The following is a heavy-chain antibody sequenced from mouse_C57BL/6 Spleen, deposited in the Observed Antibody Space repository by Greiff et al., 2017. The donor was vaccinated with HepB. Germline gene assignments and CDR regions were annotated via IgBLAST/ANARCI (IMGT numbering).Heavy chain of an antibody. CDR3: ARCDYEVAY. CDR2: IDPSDSYT. D-gene: IGHD2-4*01. V-gene: IGHV1-50*01. Sequence: QVQLQQPGAELVKPGASVKLSCKASGYTFTSYWMQWVKQRPGQGLEWIGEIDPSDSYTNYNQKFKGKATLTVDTSSSTAYMQLSSLTSEDSAVYYCARCDYEVAYWGQGTLVTVSA. J-gene: IGHJ3*01. CDR1: GYTFTSYW.